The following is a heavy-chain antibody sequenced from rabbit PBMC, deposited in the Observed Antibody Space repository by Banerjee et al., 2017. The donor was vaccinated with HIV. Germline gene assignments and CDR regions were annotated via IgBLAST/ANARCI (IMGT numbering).Heavy chain of an antibody. CDR3: ARVQYNTYGYAAYDL. CDR1: GFTISSSYY. V-gene: IGHV1S40*01. Sequence: QSLEESGGDLVKPEGSLTLTCTASGFTISSSYYMCWVRQAPGKGLEWIGCIYTGVGGTVYANWAKGRFTGSKTSSTTVTLQMTSLTAADTATYFCARVQYNTYGYAAYDLWGPGTLVTVS. CDR2: IYTGVGGT. J-gene: IGHJ4*01. D-gene: IGHD6-1*01.